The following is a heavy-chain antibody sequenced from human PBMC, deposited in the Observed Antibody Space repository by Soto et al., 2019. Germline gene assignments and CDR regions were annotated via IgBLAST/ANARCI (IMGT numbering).Heavy chain of an antibody. CDR2: INWNSGSI. J-gene: IGHJ1*01. CDR1: GFTFDDYA. D-gene: IGHD6-13*01. Sequence: SGGSLRLSCAASGFTFDDYAMHWVRQVPGKGLEWVSGINWNSGSIGYGDSVKGRFAISRDNAKNSLHQQMNSLSAEDTAFYYCVKDESINWYSGHFRHWGQGTLVTVSS. CDR3: VKDESINWYSGHFRH. V-gene: IGHV3-9*01.